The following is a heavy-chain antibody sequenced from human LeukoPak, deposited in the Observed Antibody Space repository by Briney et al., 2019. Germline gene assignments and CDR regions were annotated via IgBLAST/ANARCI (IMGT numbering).Heavy chain of an antibody. CDR3: ARDPSRNWFDP. J-gene: IGHJ5*02. CDR2: IYHSGSA. CDR1: GYSISSGYY. Sequence: SETLSLTCTVSGYSISSGYYWGWIRQPPGKGLEWIGSIYHSGSAYYNPSLKSRVTISVDTSKNQFSLKLSSVTAADTAVYYCARDPSRNWFDPWGQGTLVTVSS. V-gene: IGHV4-38-2*02.